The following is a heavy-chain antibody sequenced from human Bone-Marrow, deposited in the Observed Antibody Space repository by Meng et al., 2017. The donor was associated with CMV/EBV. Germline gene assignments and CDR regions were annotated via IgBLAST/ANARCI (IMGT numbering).Heavy chain of an antibody. D-gene: IGHD2-2*02. CDR1: GFTLSSYA. J-gene: IGHJ4*02. CDR2: ISGSGGST. Sequence: GGSPRLSCAASGFTLSSYAMSWVRQAPGKGLEWVSAISGSGGSTYYADSVKGRFTISRDNSKNTLYLQMNSRRAEDTAVYYCAKVRYQLLYGGRYFDYWGQGTLVAVSS. V-gene: IGHV3-23*01. CDR3: AKVRYQLLYGGRYFDY.